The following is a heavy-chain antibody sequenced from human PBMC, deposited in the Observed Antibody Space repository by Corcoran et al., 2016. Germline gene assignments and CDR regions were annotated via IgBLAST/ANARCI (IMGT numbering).Heavy chain of an antibody. CDR1: GGSFSGYY. CDR3: ARGGGIVVVPAATTYNWFDP. J-gene: IGHJ5*02. Sequence: QVQLQQWGAGLLKPSETLSLTCAVYGGSFSGYYWSWIRQPPGKGLEWIGEINHSGSTNYNPSLKSRVTISVDTSKKQFSLKLSSVTAADTAVYYCARGGGIVVVPAATTYNWFDPWGQGTLVTVSS. V-gene: IGHV4-34*01. D-gene: IGHD2-2*01. CDR2: INHSGST.